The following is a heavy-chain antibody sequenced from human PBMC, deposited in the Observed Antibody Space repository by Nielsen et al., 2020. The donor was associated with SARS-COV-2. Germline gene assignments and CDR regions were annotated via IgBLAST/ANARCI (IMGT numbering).Heavy chain of an antibody. CDR2: ISYDGSNK. D-gene: IGHD3-10*01. V-gene: IGHV3-30*18. J-gene: IGHJ4*02. CDR1: GFTFSSYG. Sequence: GESLKISCAASGFTFSSYGMHWVRQAPGKGLEWVAVISYDGSNKYYADSVKGRFTISRDNSKNTLYLQMNSLRAEDTAVYYCAKEGRHDYGEFYFDYWGQGTLVTVSS. CDR3: AKEGRHDYGEFYFDY.